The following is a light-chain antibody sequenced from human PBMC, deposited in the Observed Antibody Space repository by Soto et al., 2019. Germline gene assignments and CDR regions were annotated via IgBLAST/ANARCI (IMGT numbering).Light chain of an antibody. CDR1: QSVSNY. V-gene: IGKV1-39*01. J-gene: IGKJ2*01. CDR3: QQSYTTPPYT. Sequence: DIQMTQSPSSLSASVGDRVTITCRASQSVSNYLNWYQQKPGKAPKLLIYGASNLQSGIPSRFSGSGSGTDFTLTISSLQPEDFATYYCQQSYTTPPYTFGQGTTLEIK. CDR2: GAS.